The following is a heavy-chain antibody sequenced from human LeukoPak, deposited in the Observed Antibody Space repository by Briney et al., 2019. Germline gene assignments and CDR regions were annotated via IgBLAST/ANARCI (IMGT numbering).Heavy chain of an antibody. V-gene: IGHV3-30*03. J-gene: IGHJ6*03. D-gene: IGHD3-10*01. CDR2: ISYDGSNK. Sequence: PGGSLRLSCAASGFTFSSYGMHWVRQAPGKGLEWVAVISYDGSNKYYADSVKGRFTISRDNAKNSLYLQMNSLRAEDTAVYYCARDPDYYGSGTYYYYMDVWGKGTTVTVSS. CDR1: GFTFSSYG. CDR3: ARDPDYYGSGTYYYYMDV.